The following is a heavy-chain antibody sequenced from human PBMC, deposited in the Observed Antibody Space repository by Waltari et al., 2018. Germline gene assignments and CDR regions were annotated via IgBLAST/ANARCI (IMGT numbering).Heavy chain of an antibody. V-gene: IGHV4-34*01. CDR2: INHSGST. Sequence: QVQLQQWGAGLLKPSETLSLTFDVYGGSFSGYYWSCIRKPPGTGLEWIGEINHSGSTNYNPSLKSRVTISVDTSKNQFSLKLSSVTAADTAVYYCARESPGHIVVVVAATSGAFDIWGQGTMVTVSS. J-gene: IGHJ3*02. CDR1: GGSFSGYY. CDR3: ARESPGHIVVVVAATSGAFDI. D-gene: IGHD2-15*01.